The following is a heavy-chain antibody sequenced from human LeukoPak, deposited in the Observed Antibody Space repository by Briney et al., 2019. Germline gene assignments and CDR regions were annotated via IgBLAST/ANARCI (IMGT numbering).Heavy chain of an antibody. V-gene: IGHV3-7*03. CDR1: GFTFSSYW. CDR2: IKQDGSEK. Sequence: GGSLRLSCAASGFTFSSYWMSWVRQAPGKGLEWVANIKQDGSEKYYVDSVKGRFTISRDNAKNSLYLQMNSLRAEDTAVYYCAKIRGSYAGAFDYWGQGTLVTVSS. J-gene: IGHJ4*02. D-gene: IGHD1-26*01. CDR3: AKIRGSYAGAFDY.